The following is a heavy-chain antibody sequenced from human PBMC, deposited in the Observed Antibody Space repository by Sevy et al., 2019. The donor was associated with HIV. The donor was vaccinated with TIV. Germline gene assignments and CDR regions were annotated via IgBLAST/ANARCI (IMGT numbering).Heavy chain of an antibody. V-gene: IGHV3-23*01. CDR3: ANLEDYSFPLDF. D-gene: IGHD2-15*01. CDR2: IGGSADYT. Sequence: GSLRLSCVTSGFTFSSYAMSWVRQTPGKGLEWVSPIGGSADYTYYADSVKGRFTISRDNSKNTLYLQMNGLRAEDTAVYYCANLEDYSFPLDFWGQGTLVTVSS. J-gene: IGHJ4*02. CDR1: GFTFSSYA.